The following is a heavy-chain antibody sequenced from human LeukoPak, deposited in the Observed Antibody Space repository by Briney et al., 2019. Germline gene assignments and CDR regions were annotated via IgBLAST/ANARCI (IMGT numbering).Heavy chain of an antibody. CDR3: AKDLDMIVVSSD. V-gene: IGHV3-7*03. CDR1: GFTFTTYW. D-gene: IGHD3-22*01. CDR2: MKPDGSEI. Sequence: GGSLRLSCAASGFTFTTYWMSWVRQAPGKGLEWVANMKPDGSEIFYVDSVKGRFTISRDNAMNTLYLQMNSLRAEDSAVYYCAKDLDMIVVSSDWGQGTLVTVSS. J-gene: IGHJ4*02.